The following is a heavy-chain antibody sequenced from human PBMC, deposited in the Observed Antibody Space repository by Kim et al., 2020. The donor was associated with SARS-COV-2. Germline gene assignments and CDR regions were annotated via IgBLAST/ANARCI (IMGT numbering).Heavy chain of an antibody. CDR2: ITKGSTTI. V-gene: IGHV3-48*01. D-gene: IGHD2-2*01. CDR3: VRDRTGGAFDM. J-gene: IGHJ3*02. Sequence: GGSLRLSCATSGFTFSASDMHWVRQAPGKGLEWLSFITKGSTTITYADSVEGRFTISRDNAKNSLFLQMNSLRAEDTALYYCVRDRTGGAFDMWAHGT. CDR1: GFTFSASD.